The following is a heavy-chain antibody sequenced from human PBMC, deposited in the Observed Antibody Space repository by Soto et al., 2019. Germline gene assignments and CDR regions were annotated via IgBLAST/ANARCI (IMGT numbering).Heavy chain of an antibody. CDR2: IYYSGST. V-gene: IGHV4-31*03. D-gene: IGHD2-15*01. Sequence: SETLSLTCTVSGGSISSGGYYWSWIRQHPGKGLEWIGYIYYSGSTHYNPSLKSRVTISVDTSKNQFSLKLSSVTAADTAVYYCARDDCSGGSCYSEGYYYYGMDVWGQGTTVT. CDR3: ARDDCSGGSCYSEGYYYYGMDV. CDR1: GGSISSGGYY. J-gene: IGHJ6*02.